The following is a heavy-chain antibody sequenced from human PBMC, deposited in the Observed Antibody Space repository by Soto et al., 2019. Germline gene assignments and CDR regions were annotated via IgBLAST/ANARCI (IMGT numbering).Heavy chain of an antibody. CDR2: IIPIFGTA. D-gene: IGHD3-3*01. CDR1: GGTFSSYA. J-gene: IGHJ3*02. V-gene: IGHV1-69*01. Sequence: QVQLVQSGAEVKKPGSSVKVSCKASGGTFSSYAISWVRQAPGQGLEWMGGIIPIFGTANYAQKFQGRVTITADESTSTAHMELSSLRSEDTAVYDCARSRGVVISEAFDIWGQGTMVTVSS. CDR3: ARSRGVVISEAFDI.